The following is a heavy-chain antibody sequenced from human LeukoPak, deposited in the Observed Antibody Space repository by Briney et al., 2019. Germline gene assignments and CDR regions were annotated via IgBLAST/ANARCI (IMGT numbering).Heavy chain of an antibody. CDR2: IYSSGST. J-gene: IGHJ4*02. V-gene: IGHV4-39*07. CDR3: ARDYGGSSPFDY. CDR1: GGSISSSTYY. Sequence: PSETLALTCTVSGGSISSSTYYWGWIRQPPGKGLEWIGTIYSSGSTYYNPSLKSRVTISVDTSKNQFSLKLNSVTAEDTAVYYCARDYGGSSPFDYWGQGTLVTVSS. D-gene: IGHD4-23*01.